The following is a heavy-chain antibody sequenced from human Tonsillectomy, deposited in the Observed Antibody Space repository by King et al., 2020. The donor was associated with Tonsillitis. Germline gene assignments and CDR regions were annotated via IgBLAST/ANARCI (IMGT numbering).Heavy chain of an antibody. D-gene: IGHD3-3*01. CDR2: INHSGST. CDR3: ARSEALVGYYDFWSGGSRYYYMDV. V-gene: IGHV4-34*01. Sequence: VQLQQWGAGLLKPSETLSLTCAVYGGSFSGYYWSWIRQPPGKGLEWIGEINHSGSTNYNPSLKSRVTISVDTSKNQFSLKLSSVTAADTAVYYFARSEALVGYYDFWSGGSRYYYMDVWGKGTTVTVSS. CDR1: GGSFSGYY. J-gene: IGHJ6*03.